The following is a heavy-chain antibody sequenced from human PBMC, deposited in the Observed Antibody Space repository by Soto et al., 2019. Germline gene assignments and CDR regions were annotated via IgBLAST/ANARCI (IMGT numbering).Heavy chain of an antibody. CDR3: ARGITYIWGSYRSGAHNASDI. J-gene: IGHJ3*02. D-gene: IGHD3-16*01. CDR1: GYTFTSYG. CDR2: ISAYNGNT. Sequence: ASVKVSCKASGYTFTSYGISWVRQAPGQGLEWMGWISAYNGNTNYAQKLQGRVTMTTDTSTSTAYMEPRSLRSDDTAVYYCARGITYIWGSYRSGAHNASDIWGQGTMVTV. V-gene: IGHV1-18*01.